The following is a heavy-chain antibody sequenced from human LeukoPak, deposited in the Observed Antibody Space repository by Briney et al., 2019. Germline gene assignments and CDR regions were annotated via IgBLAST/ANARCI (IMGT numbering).Heavy chain of an antibody. V-gene: IGHV1-8*01. Sequence: ASVKVSCKASGYTFTSYDINWVRQATGQGLEWTGWMNPNSGNTGYAQKFQGRVTMTRNTSISTAYMELSSLRSDDTAVYYCAREIYYDSSGYYDDAFDIWGQGTMVTVSS. J-gene: IGHJ3*02. D-gene: IGHD3-22*01. CDR2: MNPNSGNT. CDR1: GYTFTSYD. CDR3: AREIYYDSSGYYDDAFDI.